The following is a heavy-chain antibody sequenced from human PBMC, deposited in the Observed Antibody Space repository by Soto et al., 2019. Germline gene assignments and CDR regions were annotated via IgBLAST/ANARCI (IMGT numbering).Heavy chain of an antibody. V-gene: IGHV3-74*01. J-gene: IGHJ5*02. CDR1: GFTFSSYW. Sequence: PGGSLRLSCAASGFTFSSYWMHWVRQAPGKGLVWVSRINSDGSSSSYADSVKGRFTISRDNAKNTLYLQMNSLRAEDTAVYYCARVRYSYGAGRRAAAGTNWFDPWGQGTLVTVSS. D-gene: IGHD6-13*01. CDR2: INSDGSSS. CDR3: ARVRYSYGAGRRAAAGTNWFDP.